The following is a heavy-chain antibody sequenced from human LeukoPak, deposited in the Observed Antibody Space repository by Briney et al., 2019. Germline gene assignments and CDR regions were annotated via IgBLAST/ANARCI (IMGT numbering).Heavy chain of an antibody. CDR2: ISGSGSNK. J-gene: IGHJ4*02. Sequence: GGSLRLSCAVSGFTFSDYFMTWIRQAPGKGLEWVSYISGSGSNKYYAASVKGRFTISRDNAKNSLYLQMNSLRVEDTAVYYCATSQSSVAGIVGDWGQGTLVTVSS. D-gene: IGHD6-19*01. CDR1: GFTFSDYF. CDR3: ATSQSSVAGIVGD. V-gene: IGHV3-11*04.